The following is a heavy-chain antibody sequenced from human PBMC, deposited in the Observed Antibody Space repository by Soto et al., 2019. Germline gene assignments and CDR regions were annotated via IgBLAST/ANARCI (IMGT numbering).Heavy chain of an antibody. D-gene: IGHD3-10*01. Sequence: GASVKVSCKASGYTFTSYYMHWVRQAPGQGLEWMGIINPSGGSTSYAQKFQGRVTMTRDTSTSTVYMELSSLRSEDTAVYYCARYTMVGGVIGYSYYYGMDVWGQGTTVTVSS. CDR1: GYTFTSYY. V-gene: IGHV1-46*01. CDR2: INPSGGST. J-gene: IGHJ6*02. CDR3: ARYTMVGGVIGYSYYYGMDV.